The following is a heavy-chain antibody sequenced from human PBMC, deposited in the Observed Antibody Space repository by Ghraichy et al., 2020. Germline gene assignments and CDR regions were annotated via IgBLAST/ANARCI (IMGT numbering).Heavy chain of an antibody. CDR1: GYTFTSYD. J-gene: IGHJ6*02. CDR2: MNPNSGNT. D-gene: IGHD6-13*01. Sequence: ASVKVSCKASGYTFTSYDINWVRQATGQGLEWMGWMNPNSGNTGYAQKFQGRVTMTRNTSISTAYMELSSLRSEDTAVYYVARGPRDSSCWYIIRYYYYGMDVWGQGTTVTVSS. CDR3: ARGPRDSSCWYIIRYYYYGMDV. V-gene: IGHV1-8*01.